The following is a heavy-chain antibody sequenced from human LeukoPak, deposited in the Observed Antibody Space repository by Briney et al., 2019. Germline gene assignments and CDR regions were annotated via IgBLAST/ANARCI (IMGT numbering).Heavy chain of an antibody. J-gene: IGHJ6*03. Sequence: TGGSLRLSCAASGFTFSSYAMSWVRQAPGKGLEWVSAISGSGGSTYYADSVKGRFTISRDNSKNTLYLQMNSLRAGDTAVYYCAKDSVLWFGELFDNYYYMDVWGKGTTVTISS. D-gene: IGHD3-10*01. CDR1: GFTFSSYA. CDR2: ISGSGGST. V-gene: IGHV3-23*01. CDR3: AKDSVLWFGELFDNYYYMDV.